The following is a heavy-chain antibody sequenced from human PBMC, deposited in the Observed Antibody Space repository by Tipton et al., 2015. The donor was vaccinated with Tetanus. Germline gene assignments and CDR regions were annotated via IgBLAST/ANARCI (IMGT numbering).Heavy chain of an antibody. CDR3: ARVGFGYSGYHFYGY. CDR1: GDSISSYY. Sequence: TLSLTCTVSGDSISSYYWSWIRQPPGRGLEWIGHIYFTGNTQYSLSLKSRVTMSVDTSKNQFSLKLSSVTAAETAVYYCARVGFGYSGYHFYGYWGQGTLVTVSS. D-gene: IGHD5-12*01. CDR2: IYFTGNT. J-gene: IGHJ4*02. V-gene: IGHV4-59*01.